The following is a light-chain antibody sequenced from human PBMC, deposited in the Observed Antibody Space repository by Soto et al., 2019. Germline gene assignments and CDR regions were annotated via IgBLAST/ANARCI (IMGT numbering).Light chain of an antibody. V-gene: IGLV2-14*03. J-gene: IGLJ1*01. Sequence: SALTQPASVSVSPGQSISISCTGTSSDVGGYEYVSWYQHHAGKAPKLMIYDVSSRPSGVSSRFSGSKSGNTASLTISGLQAEDEADYYCISYTSINLYVLGTGTKVTVL. CDR2: DVS. CDR3: ISYTSINLYV. CDR1: SSDVGGYEY.